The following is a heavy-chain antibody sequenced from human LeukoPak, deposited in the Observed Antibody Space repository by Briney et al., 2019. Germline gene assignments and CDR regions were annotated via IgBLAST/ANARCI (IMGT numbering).Heavy chain of an antibody. CDR3: ARRVAVEKFDS. D-gene: IGHD6-19*01. CDR1: GFTFSSYW. V-gene: IGHV3-74*01. Sequence: PRGSLRLSCAASGFTFSSYWMHWVRQAPGKGLVWVSRINTDGSSTNYADSVKGRFTISRDNAKNTLYLQMNSLRAEDTAVYYCARRVAVEKFDSWGQGTLVTVSS. CDR2: INTDGSST. J-gene: IGHJ4*02.